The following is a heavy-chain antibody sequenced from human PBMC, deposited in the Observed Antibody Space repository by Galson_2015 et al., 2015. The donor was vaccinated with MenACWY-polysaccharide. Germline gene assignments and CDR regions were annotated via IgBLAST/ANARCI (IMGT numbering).Heavy chain of an antibody. D-gene: IGHD2-15*01. CDR2: ISSSSSYI. J-gene: IGHJ5*02. V-gene: IGHV3-21*01. CDR3: ARDNLRLGYCSGDSCYSRISWFDP. CDR1: GFTFSSYR. Sequence: SLRLSCAASGFTFSSYRMNWVRQAPGKGLEWVSSISSSSSYIYYADSVKGRFTISRDNAKNSLYLQMNSLRAEDTAVYYCARDNLRLGYCSGDSCYSRISWFDPWGQGTLVTVSS.